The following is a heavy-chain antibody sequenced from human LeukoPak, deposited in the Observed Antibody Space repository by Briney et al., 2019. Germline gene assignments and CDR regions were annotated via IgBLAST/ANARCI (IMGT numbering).Heavy chain of an antibody. CDR1: GGSISSGTYY. CDR2: NSSNAHT. CDR3: ARAGSGWSFDY. V-gene: IGHV4-61*01. D-gene: IGHD6-19*01. Sequence: SETLSLTCTVSGGSISSGTYYWTWIRQHPGKGLEWIGYNSSNAHTNYNPSLKSRVTISVDMSKNQFSLKLSSVTAADTAVYYCARAGSGWSFDYWGQATQVTVSS. J-gene: IGHJ4*02.